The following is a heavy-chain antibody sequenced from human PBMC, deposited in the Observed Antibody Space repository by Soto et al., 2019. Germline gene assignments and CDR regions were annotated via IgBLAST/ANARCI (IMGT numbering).Heavy chain of an antibody. CDR2: IVPKFGTA. D-gene: IGHD2-8*01. CDR3: AREMVSGYSRTWLDP. V-gene: IGHV1-69*06. J-gene: IGHJ5*02. Sequence: QEHLVQSGAEVKKPGSSVKVSCRASGGIGSNYAISWVRQAPGQGLEWMGGIVPKFGTANYAQSFKGRVTISVDKSTNSVYMELSSLRYQDTAIYYCAREMVSGYSRTWLDPWGQGTLVTVSS. CDR1: GGIGSNYA.